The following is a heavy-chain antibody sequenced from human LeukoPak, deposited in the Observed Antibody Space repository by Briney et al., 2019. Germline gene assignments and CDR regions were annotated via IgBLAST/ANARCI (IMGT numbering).Heavy chain of an antibody. D-gene: IGHD3-3*01. CDR2: IHSSGNT. V-gene: IGHV4-59*01. CDR3: ARGVVITGLDY. Sequence: TSETLSLTCTVSGGFISSYYWNWIRQTPGKGLEWIGSIHSSGNTNYNPSLKSRVTISVDTSKNQFSLMLTSVTAADTAVYYCARGVVITGLDYWGQGTLVTVSS. J-gene: IGHJ4*02. CDR1: GGFISSYY.